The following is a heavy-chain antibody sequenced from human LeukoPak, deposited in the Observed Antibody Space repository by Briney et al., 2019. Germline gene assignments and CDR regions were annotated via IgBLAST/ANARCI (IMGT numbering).Heavy chain of an antibody. V-gene: IGHV1-8*01. Sequence: ASVKVSCKASGYTFTSYDINWGGQPPGQGFEWMGWMNPNSGNTGYAQKFQGRVTMTRNTSISTAYMELSSLRSEDTAVYYCARAVAGSDYWGQGTLVTVSS. CDR1: GYTFTSYD. J-gene: IGHJ4*02. D-gene: IGHD6-19*01. CDR2: MNPNSGNT. CDR3: ARAVAGSDY.